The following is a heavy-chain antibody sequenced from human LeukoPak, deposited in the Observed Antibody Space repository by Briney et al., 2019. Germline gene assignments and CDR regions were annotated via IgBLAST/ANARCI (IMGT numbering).Heavy chain of an antibody. CDR3: ARRDWFSGAVRAFDI. J-gene: IGHJ3*02. D-gene: IGHD3-3*01. CDR1: GLTVSSNY. CDR2: ISNDSVDK. V-gene: IGHV3-11*04. Sequence: GGSLRLSCAASGLTVSSNYMSWVRQAPGKGLEWVSYISNDSVDKYYVDSVRGRVTISRDNSTKSMYLQMSSLRVEDTAVYYCARRDWFSGAVRAFDIWGQGTMVTVSS.